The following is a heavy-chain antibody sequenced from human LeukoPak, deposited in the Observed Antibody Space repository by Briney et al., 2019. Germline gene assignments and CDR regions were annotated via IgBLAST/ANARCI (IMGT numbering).Heavy chain of an antibody. CDR3: ARGDFYYDSSDP. V-gene: IGHV1-3*01. J-gene: IGHJ5*02. D-gene: IGHD3-22*01. CDR2: INAGNGNT. CDR1: GYTFTINA. Sequence: ASVKVSCKASGYTFTINAIHWVRQAPGQRLEWMGWINAGNGNTKYSQKFQGRVTITRDTSANTVYMELSSLTSEDTAVYYCARGDFYYDSSDPWGQGTLVTVSS.